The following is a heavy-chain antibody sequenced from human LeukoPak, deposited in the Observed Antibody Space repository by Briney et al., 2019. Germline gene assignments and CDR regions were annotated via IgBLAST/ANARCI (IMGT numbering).Heavy chain of an antibody. D-gene: IGHD2-2*01. CDR1: GFTFSNYW. J-gene: IGHJ4*02. Sequence: LSGGSLRLSCSASGFTFSNYWMSWVRQAPGKGLEWVANIKQDESEKYYVDSVKGRFTIFRDNAKSSLYLQMNSLRAEDTAVYYCARALDSSSSRYQAFEEWGQGTLVTVSS. CDR3: ARALDSSSSRYQAFEE. V-gene: IGHV3-7*01. CDR2: IKQDESEK.